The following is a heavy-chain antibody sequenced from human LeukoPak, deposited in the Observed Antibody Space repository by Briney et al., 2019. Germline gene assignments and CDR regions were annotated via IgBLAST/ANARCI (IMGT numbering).Heavy chain of an antibody. D-gene: IGHD3-22*01. V-gene: IGHV3-48*03. CDR3: ARVGGLSSGYYDAFDI. CDR1: GFTFSSYE. CDR2: ISSSGSTI. Sequence: PGGSLRLSCAASGFTFSSYEMNWVRLAPGKGLEWVSYISSSGSTIYYADSVKGRFTISRDTAKNSLYLQMNSLRAEDTAVYYCARVGGLSSGYYDAFDIWGQGTMVTVSS. J-gene: IGHJ3*02.